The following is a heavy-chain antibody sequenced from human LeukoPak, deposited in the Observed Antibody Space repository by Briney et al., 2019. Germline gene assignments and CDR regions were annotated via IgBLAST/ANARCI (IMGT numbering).Heavy chain of an antibody. CDR1: GGNFKSYV. V-gene: IGHV1-69*04. CDR2: IIPMIKKT. J-gene: IGHJ3*01. CDR3: ARDGGADASGYDV. D-gene: IGHD5-12*01. Sequence: SVKVSCKASGGNFKSYVFSWVRQAPGQGPEWMGRIIPMIKKTNSAQKFRGRVAISADMSTTTVYTELSSLTTEDTAIYYCARDGGADASGYDVWGQGTLVTVSS.